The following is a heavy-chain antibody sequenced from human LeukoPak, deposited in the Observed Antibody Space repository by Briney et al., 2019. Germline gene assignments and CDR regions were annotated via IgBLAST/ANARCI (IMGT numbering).Heavy chain of an antibody. CDR2: INPDSGDT. D-gene: IGHD6-13*01. CDR3: ALIPGGSWAFDY. CDR1: EYTLSVYD. Sequence: GAPVILCCTPSEYTLSVYDIHWVPEAPGPWIKWMAWINPDSGDTNYAQKFQGRVTMTRDTSISTAYMEVSSLRSDDTAVYYCALIPGGSWAFDYWGQGTLVTVSS. J-gene: IGHJ4*02. V-gene: IGHV1-2*02.